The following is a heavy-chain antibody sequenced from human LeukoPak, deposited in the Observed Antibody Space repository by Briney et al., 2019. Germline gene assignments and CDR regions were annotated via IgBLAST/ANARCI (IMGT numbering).Heavy chain of an antibody. CDR2: IYYSGNT. V-gene: IGHV4-39*01. CDR1: GGPISSNSHS. CDR3: ARRIHGSSHVDC. J-gene: IGHJ4*02. D-gene: IGHD6-13*01. Sequence: SETLSLTCTVSGGPISSNSHSWEWIRQPPGKGLEWIANIYYSGNTNYNPSLESRVTISVDASENQFSLKLNSVTAADTAVYYCARRIHGSSHVDCWGQGALVTVSS.